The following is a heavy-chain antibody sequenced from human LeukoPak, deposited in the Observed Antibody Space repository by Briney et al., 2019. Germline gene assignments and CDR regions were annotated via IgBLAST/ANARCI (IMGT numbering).Heavy chain of an antibody. Sequence: ASVKVSCKASGYTFTSYGIGWVRQAPGQGLEWMGWISAYNGNTNYAQKLQGRVTMTTDTSTSTAYMELRSLRSDDTAVYYCARVASSWYSGYYYYMDVWGKGTTVTVSS. CDR2: ISAYNGNT. CDR1: GYTFTSYG. CDR3: ARVASSWYSGYYYYMDV. D-gene: IGHD6-13*01. J-gene: IGHJ6*03. V-gene: IGHV1-18*01.